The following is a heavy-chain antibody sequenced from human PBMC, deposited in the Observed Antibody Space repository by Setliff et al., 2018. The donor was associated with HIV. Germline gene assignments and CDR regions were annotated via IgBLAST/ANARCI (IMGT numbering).Heavy chain of an antibody. J-gene: IGHJ3*02. CDR2: IYYSGST. CDR1: GGSISSSSYY. Sequence: ETLSLTCTVSGGSISSSSYYWGWIRQPQGKGLEWIGTIYYSGSTYSNPSLKSRVTMYVYTSKNQFSLKLISVTAADTAVYYCARREYRKGFDIWGQGTLVTVSS. CDR3: ARREYRKGFDI. D-gene: IGHD6-6*01. V-gene: IGHV4-39*01.